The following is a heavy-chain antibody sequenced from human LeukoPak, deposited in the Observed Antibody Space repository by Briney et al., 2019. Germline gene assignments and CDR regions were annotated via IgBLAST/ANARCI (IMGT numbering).Heavy chain of an antibody. D-gene: IGHD3-10*01. CDR2: IYSGGST. V-gene: IGHV3-53*01. J-gene: IGHJ4*02. CDR3: ARRRWDSGSYYNFWYFDY. Sequence: GGSLRLSCAASGFTVSSNYMSWVRQAPGKGLEWVSVIYSGGSTYYADSVKGRFTISRDNSKNTLYLQMNSLRAEDTAVYYCARRRWDSGSYYNFWYFDYWGQGTLVTVSS. CDR1: GFTVSSNY.